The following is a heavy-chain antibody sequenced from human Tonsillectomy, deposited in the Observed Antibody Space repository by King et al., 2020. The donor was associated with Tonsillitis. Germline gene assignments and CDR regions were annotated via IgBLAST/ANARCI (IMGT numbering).Heavy chain of an antibody. Sequence: VQLVESGGGLVQPGGSLRLSFQASGFPFISYAMNWVRQAPGRGLEWVSVISGSGGNTYYADPVKGRFTISRDNSKNTLYLQMNSLRAEDTAVYYCASNLAELDYWGQGTLVTVSS. D-gene: IGHD1-7*01. CDR1: GFPFISYA. CDR2: ISGSGGNT. V-gene: IGHV3-23*04. J-gene: IGHJ4*02. CDR3: ASNLAELDY.